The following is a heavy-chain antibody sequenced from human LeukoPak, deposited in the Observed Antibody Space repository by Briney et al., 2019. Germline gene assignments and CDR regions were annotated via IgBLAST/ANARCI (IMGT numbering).Heavy chain of an antibody. CDR1: GFTVSSNY. CDR3: ARDAYSSGWYSDY. CDR2: IYSGGST. D-gene: IGHD6-19*01. J-gene: IGHJ4*02. Sequence: GGSLRLSCAASGFTVSSNYMSWVRQAPGKGLEWVSVIYSGGSTYYADSVKGRFTISRDNSKNTLYLQMNSLRAVDTAVYYCARDAYSSGWYSDYRGQGTLVTVSS. V-gene: IGHV3-53*01.